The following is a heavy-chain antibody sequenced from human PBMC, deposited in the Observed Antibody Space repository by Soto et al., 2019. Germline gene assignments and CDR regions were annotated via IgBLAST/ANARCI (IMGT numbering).Heavy chain of an antibody. Sequence: SETLSLTFAVYGGSFRGYYWSWIRQPPGKGLEWIGEINHSGSNNYNPSLKSRVTISVDTSKNQFSLKLSSVTAADTAVYYCASGGHNQQQPWGQGTLVTVSS. V-gene: IGHV4-34*01. J-gene: IGHJ5*02. CDR1: GGSFRGYY. D-gene: IGHD6-13*01. CDR3: ASGGHNQQQP. CDR2: INHSGSN.